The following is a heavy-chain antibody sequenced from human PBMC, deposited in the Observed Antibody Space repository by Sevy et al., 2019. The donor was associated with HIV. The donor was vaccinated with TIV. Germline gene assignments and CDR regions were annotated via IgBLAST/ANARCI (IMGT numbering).Heavy chain of an antibody. Sequence: GGSLRLSCAVSGFTFNDHAMHWVRQVPGKGLEWVSGVSWNSRNIGYADSVKGRFTISRDNANHFLYLEMNSLRPEDTAFYYCAKDINRGCDGINCYPYYYYFYGLDVWGQGTTVTVSS. CDR2: VSWNSRNI. CDR1: GFTFNDHA. V-gene: IGHV3-9*01. D-gene: IGHD2-21*01. CDR3: AKDINRGCDGINCYPYYYYFYGLDV. J-gene: IGHJ6*02.